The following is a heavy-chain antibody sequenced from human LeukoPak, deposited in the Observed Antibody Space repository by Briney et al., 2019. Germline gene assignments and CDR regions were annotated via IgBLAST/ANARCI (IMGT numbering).Heavy chain of an antibody. J-gene: IGHJ4*02. Sequence: ASVKVSCKASGYSLTNYGISWVRQAPGQGLEWMGWISAYNGNLKYAQKLQGRVTMTTETSTTTAYMELRSLRSDDTAVYYCARVGLYYYDSDGYYSPSHFDYWGQGTLVTVSS. CDR3: ARVGLYYYDSDGYYSPSHFDY. CDR1: GYSLTNYG. D-gene: IGHD3-22*01. V-gene: IGHV1-18*01. CDR2: ISAYNGNL.